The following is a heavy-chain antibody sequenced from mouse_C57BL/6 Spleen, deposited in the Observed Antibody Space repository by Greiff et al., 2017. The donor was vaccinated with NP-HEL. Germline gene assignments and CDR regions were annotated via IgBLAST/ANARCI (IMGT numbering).Heavy chain of an antibody. D-gene: IGHD6-1*01. CDR3: GRDRSPYYAMDY. Sequence: EVHLVESGGGLVKPGGSQKLSCAASGFTFTSYAMSWVRQTPEKRLEWVATISDGGSYTYYPDNVKGRFTISRDNAKNNLYLQMSHLKSDDTAMYYCGRDRSPYYAMDYWGQGTSVTVSS. CDR1: GFTFTSYA. CDR2: ISDGGSYT. V-gene: IGHV5-4*01. J-gene: IGHJ4*01.